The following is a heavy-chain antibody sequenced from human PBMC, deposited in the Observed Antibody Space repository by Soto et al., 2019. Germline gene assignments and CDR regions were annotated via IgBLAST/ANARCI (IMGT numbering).Heavy chain of an antibody. CDR3: ARRIAVAGFYFDY. J-gene: IGHJ4*02. V-gene: IGHV4-39*01. D-gene: IGHD6-19*01. CDR2: IYYIGST. CDR1: GGSISSSSYY. Sequence: SSETLSLTCTVSGGSISSSSYYWGWIRQPPGKGLEWTGRIYYIGSTYYNPSLKSRVTISVDTSKNQFSLKLSSVTAADTAVYYCARRIAVAGFYFDYWGQGTLVTVSS.